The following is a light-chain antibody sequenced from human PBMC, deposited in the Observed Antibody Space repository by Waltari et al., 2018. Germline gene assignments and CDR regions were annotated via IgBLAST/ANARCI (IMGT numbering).Light chain of an antibody. CDR3: QSFDSSLSASV. V-gene: IGLV1-40*01. J-gene: IGLJ3*02. CDR1: SSNFGAGYD. CDR2: GHT. Sequence: QSVLTQPPSMSGAPGQKVTIPCTGGSSNFGAGYDVHWYQQFPGTAPKLLIFGHTNRAAGVPGRISGSRFGASASLAIAGLQSEDEAVYYCQSFDSSLSASVFGGGTKLTVL.